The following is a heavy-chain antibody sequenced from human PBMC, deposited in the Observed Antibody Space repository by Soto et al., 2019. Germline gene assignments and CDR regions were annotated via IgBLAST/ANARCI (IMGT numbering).Heavy chain of an antibody. CDR1: GDSISSGYY. Sequence: SETLSLTCAVSGDSISSGYYWAWIRQPPGGLEWIGSIYHSGTTYYNPSLKSRVTISVDTSKNQFSLKLSSMTAADSAVYYRARDWKLHAGPTATMVRGVSSFYGMDVWGQGTTVTLSS. V-gene: IGHV4-38-2*02. CDR2: IYHSGTT. J-gene: IGHJ6*02. D-gene: IGHD3-10*01. CDR3: ARDWKLHAGPTATMVRGVSSFYGMDV.